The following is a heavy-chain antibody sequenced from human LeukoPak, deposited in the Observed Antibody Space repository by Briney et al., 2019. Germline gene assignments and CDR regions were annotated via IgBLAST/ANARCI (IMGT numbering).Heavy chain of an antibody. D-gene: IGHD3-10*01. Sequence: SETLSLTCAVYGRSFSGYYWTWIRQTPGKGLEWIGEINHSGITDYNPSLKSRVTISVDTSKNQFSLKLSSVTAADTAVYYCARHLLLWFNWFDPWGQGTLVTVSS. V-gene: IGHV4-34*01. CDR1: GRSFSGYY. CDR3: ARHLLLWFNWFDP. J-gene: IGHJ5*02. CDR2: INHSGIT.